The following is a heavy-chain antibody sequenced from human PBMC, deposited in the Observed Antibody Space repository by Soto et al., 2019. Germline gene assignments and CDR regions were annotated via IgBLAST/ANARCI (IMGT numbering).Heavy chain of an antibody. CDR3: ARGGHVVVVPAAFDY. CDR1: GDTFTDYY. J-gene: IGHJ4*02. D-gene: IGHD2-21*02. V-gene: IGHV1-46*01. Sequence: QVQLMQSGAEVKKPGASVKVSCKASGDTFTDYYIHWVRQAPGQGLEWMGTVNPSGGHTTYAQNFLGRVTMTRDTSTSTRYMELTSLRSEDTAVYYCARGGHVVVVPAAFDYWGQGTLVTVSS. CDR2: VNPSGGHT.